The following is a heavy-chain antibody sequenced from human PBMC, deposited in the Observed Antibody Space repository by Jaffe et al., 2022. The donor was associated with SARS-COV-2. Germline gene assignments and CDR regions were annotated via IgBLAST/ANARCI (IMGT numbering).Heavy chain of an antibody. CDR2: ISWNSGSI. CDR3: AKGNYDILTGYSYYFDY. CDR1: GFTFDDYA. J-gene: IGHJ4*02. D-gene: IGHD3-9*01. Sequence: EVQLVESGGGLVQPGRSLRLSCAASGFTFDDYAMHWVRQAPGKGLEWVSGISWNSGSIGYADSVKGRFTISRDNAKNSLYLQMNSLRAEDTALYYCAKGNYDILTGYSYYFDYWGQGTLVTVSS. V-gene: IGHV3-9*01.